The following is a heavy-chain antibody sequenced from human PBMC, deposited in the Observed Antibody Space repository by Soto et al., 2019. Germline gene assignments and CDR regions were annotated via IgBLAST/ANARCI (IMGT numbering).Heavy chain of an antibody. V-gene: IGHV4-4*07. CDR1: GGSISSYY. CDR3: XXDEGYYY. J-gene: IGHJ6*03. CDR2: IYPSGNT. Sequence: QVQLQESGPGLMKPSETQSLTCTVSGGSISSYYWSWIRQTAGKGLEWIGRIYPSGNTNYNPSLKSRVTLSIDTYTNQLSLKMSSXXXXXXXXXXXXXDEGYYY.